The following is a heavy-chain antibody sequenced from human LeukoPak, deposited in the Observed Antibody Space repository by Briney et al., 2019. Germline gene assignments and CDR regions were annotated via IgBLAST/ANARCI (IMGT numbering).Heavy chain of an antibody. Sequence: GGSLRLSCVASGITFSNYWMSWVRRAPGKGLEGVANINQDSSEKCYVDSVKGRFTISRDNAKNLLYLQMNSLRAEDTAVYYCARDKNWNGIWVYWGQGTLVTVSS. J-gene: IGHJ4*02. V-gene: IGHV3-7*01. CDR1: GITFSNYW. CDR2: INQDSSEK. CDR3: ARDKNWNGIWVY. D-gene: IGHD1-1*01.